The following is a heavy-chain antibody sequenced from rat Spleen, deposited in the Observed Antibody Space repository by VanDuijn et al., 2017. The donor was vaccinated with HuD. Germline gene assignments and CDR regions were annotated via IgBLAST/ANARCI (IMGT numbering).Heavy chain of an antibody. CDR2: IKAKSSNYAT. CDR3: GLFGY. D-gene: IGHD4-6*01. CDR1: GFTFSTAW. Sequence: EVQVLESGGGLMQPGSSLKLSCATSGFTFSTAWMYWYRQFPEKRLEWVARIKAKSSNYATDYTESVKGRFTISRDDSKSSIFLQMNNLKEEDTAIYYCGLFGYWGQGTLVTVSS. V-gene: IGHV6-6*01. J-gene: IGHJ3*01.